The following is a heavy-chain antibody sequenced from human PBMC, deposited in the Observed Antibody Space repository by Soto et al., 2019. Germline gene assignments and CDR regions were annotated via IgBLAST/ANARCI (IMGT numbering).Heavy chain of an antibody. V-gene: IGHV3-33*01. D-gene: IGHD3-3*01. Sequence: PGGSLRLSCAASGFTFSSYGMHWVRQAPGKGLEWVAVIWYDGSNKYYADSVKGRFTISRDNSKNTLYLQMNSLRAEDTAVYYCARDLLRFTYYYYGMDVWGQGTTVTVSS. CDR3: ARDLLRFTYYYYGMDV. CDR2: IWYDGSNK. CDR1: GFTFSSYG. J-gene: IGHJ6*02.